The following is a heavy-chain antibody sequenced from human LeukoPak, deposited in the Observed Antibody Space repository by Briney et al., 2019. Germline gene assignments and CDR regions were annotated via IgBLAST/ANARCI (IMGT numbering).Heavy chain of an antibody. CDR3: ARDNGLGSYHEFDY. CDR1: GFTFSNYN. D-gene: IGHD5-18*01. V-gene: IGHV3-21*04. J-gene: IGHJ4*02. CDR2: ITSSGTYT. Sequence: GGSLRLSCADSGFTFSNYNMNWVRQAPGKAMEWVSSITSSGTYTFYADSVKGRFTISRDNAKNSLYLQMDSLGPEDTAVYYCARDNGLGSYHEFDYWGQGTLVTVSS.